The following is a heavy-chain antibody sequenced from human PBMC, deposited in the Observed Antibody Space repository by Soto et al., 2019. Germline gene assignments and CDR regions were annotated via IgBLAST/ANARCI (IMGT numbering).Heavy chain of an antibody. Sequence: EVQLVESGGGLVKPGGSLRLSCAASGFTLSNAWRNGVRQAPGKGLEWVGRIKSKTDGGTTDYAAPVKGRFTISRDDSKNTLYLQMNSLKTEDTAVYYCTTEVQGGDFPVSYYYYGMDVWGQGTTVTVSS. J-gene: IGHJ6*02. CDR3: TTEVQGGDFPVSYYYYGMDV. CDR1: GFTLSNAW. CDR2: IKSKTDGGTT. D-gene: IGHD3-10*01. V-gene: IGHV3-15*07.